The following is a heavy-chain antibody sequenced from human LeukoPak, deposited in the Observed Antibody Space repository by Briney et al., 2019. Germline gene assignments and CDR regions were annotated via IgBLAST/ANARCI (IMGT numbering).Heavy chain of an antibody. CDR3: ASSRRDGSLWYFDL. J-gene: IGHJ2*01. V-gene: IGHV4-39*07. Sequence: PSETLSLTCTVSGGSISSSTYYWGWIRQPPGKGLEWIGSIYYSGSTYYNPSLKSRVTMSVDTSKNQFSLKLSSVTAADTAVYYCASSRRDGSLWYFDLWGRGTLVTVSS. D-gene: IGHD5-24*01. CDR1: GGSISSSTYY. CDR2: IYYSGST.